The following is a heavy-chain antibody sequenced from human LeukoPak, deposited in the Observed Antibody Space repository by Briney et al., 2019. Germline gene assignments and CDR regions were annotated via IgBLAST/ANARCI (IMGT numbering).Heavy chain of an antibody. CDR2: IYHSGST. D-gene: IGHD3-10*01. CDR3: ARGGRSFGELWDWFDP. Sequence: SETLSLTCTVSGYSISSGYYWGWIRQPPGKGLEWIGSIYHSGSTYYNPSLKSRVTISVDTSKNQFSLKLSSVTAADTAVYYCARGGRSFGELWDWFDPWGQGTLVTVSS. V-gene: IGHV4-38-2*02. J-gene: IGHJ5*02. CDR1: GYSISSGYY.